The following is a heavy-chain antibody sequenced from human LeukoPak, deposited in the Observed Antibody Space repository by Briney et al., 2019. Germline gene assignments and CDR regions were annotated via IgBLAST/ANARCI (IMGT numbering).Heavy chain of an antibody. Sequence: SETLSLTCTVSGGSISSYYWSWIRQPPGKGLEWIGYIYYSGSTNYNPSLKSRVTISVDTSKNQFSLKLSSVTAADTAVYYCARSGPYYYGSGSYLYFDYWGQGTLVTVSS. CDR2: IYYSGST. V-gene: IGHV4-59*01. CDR1: GGSISSYY. CDR3: ARSGPYYYGSGSYLYFDY. D-gene: IGHD3-10*01. J-gene: IGHJ4*02.